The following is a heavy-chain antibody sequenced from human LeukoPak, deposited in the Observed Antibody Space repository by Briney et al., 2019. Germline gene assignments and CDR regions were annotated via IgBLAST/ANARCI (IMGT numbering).Heavy chain of an antibody. CDR2: INTNTGNP. V-gene: IGHV7-4-1*02. J-gene: IGHJ4*02. Sequence: RASVTVSCTASGYTFTSYAMNWVRQAPGQGLEWMGWINTNTGNPTYAQGFTGRFVFSLDTSVSTAYLQISSLKAEDIAVYYCARVSRSRGEWLFDNWGQGTLVTVSS. CDR3: ARVSRSRGEWLFDN. CDR1: GYTFTSYA. D-gene: IGHD3-3*01.